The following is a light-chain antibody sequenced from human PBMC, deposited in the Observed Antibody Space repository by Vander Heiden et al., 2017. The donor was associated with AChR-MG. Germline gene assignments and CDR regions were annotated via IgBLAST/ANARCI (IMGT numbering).Light chain of an antibody. V-gene: IGKV1-39*01. Sequence: DIQMTQSPSSLSASVGDRVTITCRASQNIARYLNWYQPKPGKAPNLLVYSASRLQSGVPSRFSGSGSWTDFTLTISSLQPEDFATYYCQQSASTPLAFGQGTRLEIK. CDR3: QQSASTPLA. CDR2: SAS. J-gene: IGKJ5*01. CDR1: QNIARY.